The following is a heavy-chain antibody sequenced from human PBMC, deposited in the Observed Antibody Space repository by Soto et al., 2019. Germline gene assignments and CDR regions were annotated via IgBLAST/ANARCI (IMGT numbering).Heavy chain of an antibody. CDR3: ARHLTYCSAGSCYSDFPYYGMDV. CDR2: IFYSGST. Sequence: QLQLQESGPGLVKPSETLSLTCTVSGGSISSSSYYWGWIRQPPGKGLEWIGSIFYSGSTYYNPSLQSRVTISVDTSKNQFSLKLSCGTAADTAVYYCARHLTYCSAGSCYSDFPYYGMDVWGQGTTVTVSS. V-gene: IGHV4-39*01. CDR1: GGSISSSSYY. D-gene: IGHD2-15*01. J-gene: IGHJ6*02.